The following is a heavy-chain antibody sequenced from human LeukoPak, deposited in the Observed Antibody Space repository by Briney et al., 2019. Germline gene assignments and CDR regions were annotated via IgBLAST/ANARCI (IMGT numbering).Heavy chain of an antibody. V-gene: IGHV3-23*01. D-gene: IGHD3-9*01. J-gene: IGHJ4*02. CDR2: IVGSGGST. CDR3: AKWRDYDILTGYYDSDY. CDR1: GFTFSIYA. Sequence: GGSLRLSCAASGFTFSIYAMSWVRQAAGEGLEWVSAIVGSGGSTYYADSVKGRFTISRDNPKNTLYLQMNSLRAEDTAVYYCAKWRDYDILTGYYDSDYWGQGTLVTVSS.